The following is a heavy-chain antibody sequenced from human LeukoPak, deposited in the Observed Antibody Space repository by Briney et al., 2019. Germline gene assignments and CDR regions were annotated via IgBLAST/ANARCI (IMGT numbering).Heavy chain of an antibody. D-gene: IGHD5-12*01. CDR2: ISYSGST. CDR3: ARHDRSGYESRGLFDY. CDR1: GVSISSSTDY. J-gene: IGHJ4*02. Sequence: SGTLSLTCAVSGVSISSSTDYWGWIRQPPGKGLEWIGSISYSGSTYQNPSLKSRVTISVDTSKNQFSLKVSSVIAADTAVYYCARHDRSGYESRGLFDYWGQGTLVTVSS. V-gene: IGHV4-39*01.